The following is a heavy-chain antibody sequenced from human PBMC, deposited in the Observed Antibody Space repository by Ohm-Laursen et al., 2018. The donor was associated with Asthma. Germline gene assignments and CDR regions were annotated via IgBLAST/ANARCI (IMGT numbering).Heavy chain of an antibody. CDR1: GFTLSSYA. Sequence: SLRLSCTASGFTLSSYAMHWVRQAPGKGLEWVAVIWYDGSNKYYADSVKGRFTISRDNSKNTLYLQMNSLRAEDTAVYYCARLNYYDSSGYADYWGQGTLVTVSS. J-gene: IGHJ4*02. CDR2: IWYDGSNK. D-gene: IGHD3-22*01. CDR3: ARLNYYDSSGYADY. V-gene: IGHV3-33*08.